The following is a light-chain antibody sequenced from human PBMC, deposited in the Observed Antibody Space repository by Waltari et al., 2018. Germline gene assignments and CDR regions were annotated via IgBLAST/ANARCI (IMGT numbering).Light chain of an antibody. V-gene: IGKV3-20*01. J-gene: IGKJ1*01. CDR3: QHYLRLPWT. CDR1: QSVSRA. Sequence: EIVLTQSPGTLSLSLGERATVSCRASQSVSRALAWYQQKPGQAPRLLIYGASTRATGIPDRFSGSGSGTDFSLTISRLEPVDFAVDCCQHYLRLPWTFGQGTTVEI. CDR2: GAS.